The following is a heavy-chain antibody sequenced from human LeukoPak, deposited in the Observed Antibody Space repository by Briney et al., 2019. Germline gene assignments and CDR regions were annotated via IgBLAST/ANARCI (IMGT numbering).Heavy chain of an antibody. CDR3: ARGRLSGAFDP. CDR1: GGSFSGYY. J-gene: IGHJ5*02. Sequence: SETLSLTCAVYGGSFSGYYWSWIRQPPGKGLEWIGEINHGGSTNYNPSLKSRVTISVDTSKNQFSLKLSSVTAADTAVYYCARGRLSGAFDPWGQGTLVTVSS. D-gene: IGHD3-10*02. CDR2: INHGGST. V-gene: IGHV4-34*01.